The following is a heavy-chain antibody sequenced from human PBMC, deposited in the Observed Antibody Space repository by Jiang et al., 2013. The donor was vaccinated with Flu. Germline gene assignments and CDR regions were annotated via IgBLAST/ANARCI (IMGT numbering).Heavy chain of an antibody. CDR3: ARDYGGESYKFDY. CDR2: INPSGGAT. V-gene: IGHV1-46*01. D-gene: IGHD4-23*01. J-gene: IGHJ4*02. Sequence: SGAEVKKPGASVTLSCKTSGYTFTSYSLQWVRQAPGHPLEWIGVINPSGGATKYAQKFQNRISMTRDKSANTFYLELRSLTSDDTAVYFCARDYGGESYKFDYWGQGTQVTVSS. CDR1: GYTFTSYS.